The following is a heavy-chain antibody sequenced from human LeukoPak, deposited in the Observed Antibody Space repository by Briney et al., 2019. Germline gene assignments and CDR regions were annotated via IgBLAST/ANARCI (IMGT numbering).Heavy chain of an antibody. CDR1: GGTFTSYA. CDR2: IIPIFGIA. D-gene: IGHD3-22*01. CDR3: ARGLSGYYTFDY. V-gene: IGHV1-69*10. Sequence: GASVKVSCKASGGTFTSYAISWVRQAPGQGLGWMGGIIPIFGIANYAQKFPGRVTITADKSTSTAYMELSSLRSEDTAVYYCARGLSGYYTFDYWGRGTLVTVSS. J-gene: IGHJ4*02.